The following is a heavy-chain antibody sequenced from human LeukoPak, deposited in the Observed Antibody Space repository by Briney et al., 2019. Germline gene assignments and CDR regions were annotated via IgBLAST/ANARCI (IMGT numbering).Heavy chain of an antibody. J-gene: IGHJ4*02. CDR2: IYSGGST. CDR1: GFTVSSNY. V-gene: IGHV3-66*01. Sequence: GESLRLSCAASGFTVSSNYMSWVRQAPGKGLEWVSVIYSGGSTYYADSVKGRFTISRDNSKNTLWLQMNSLRAEDTAVYYCARDFVGFGFFDYWGQGTLVTVSS. CDR3: ARDFVGFGFFDY. D-gene: IGHD5-18*01.